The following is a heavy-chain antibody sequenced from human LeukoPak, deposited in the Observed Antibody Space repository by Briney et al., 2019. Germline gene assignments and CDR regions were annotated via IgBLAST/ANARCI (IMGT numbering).Heavy chain of an antibody. CDR3: AREGREEVDYYGSGSGNWFDP. CDR1: GFIFNNYG. D-gene: IGHD3-10*01. J-gene: IGHJ5*02. V-gene: IGHV3-23*01. Sequence: GGSLRLSCAASGFIFNNYGMSWVRQAPGKGLEWVSGITDNGGSTYYADSVKGRFTISRDDSKSTLYLQMNSLRAEDTAVYYCAREGREEVDYYGSGSGNWFDPWGQGTLVTVSS. CDR2: ITDNGGST.